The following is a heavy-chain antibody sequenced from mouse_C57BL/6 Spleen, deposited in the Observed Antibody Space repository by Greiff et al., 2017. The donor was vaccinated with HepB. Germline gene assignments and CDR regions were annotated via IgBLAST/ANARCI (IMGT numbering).Heavy chain of an antibody. V-gene: IGHV1-19*01. D-gene: IGHD1-1*01. Sequence: VQLQQSGPVLVKPGASVKMSCKASGYTFTDYYMNWVKQSHGKSLEWIGVINPYNGGTSYNQKFKGKATLTVDKSSSTAYMELNSLTSEDSAVYYCARSATVVGGAMDYWGQGTSVTVSS. CDR1: GYTFTDYY. J-gene: IGHJ4*01. CDR3: ARSATVVGGAMDY. CDR2: INPYNGGT.